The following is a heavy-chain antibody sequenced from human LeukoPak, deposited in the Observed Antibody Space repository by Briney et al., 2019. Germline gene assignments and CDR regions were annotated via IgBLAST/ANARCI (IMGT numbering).Heavy chain of an antibody. CDR3: ARQFHGSGYVDDL. Sequence: GSLRLSCAASGFTFSSYAMTWVRQAPGKGLEWIASIYYSGTTHYNPALKSRVTMSVDTSKNQFSLKLSAVTAADTAVYYCARQFHGSGYVDDLWGQGTLVTVSS. CDR2: IYYSGTT. J-gene: IGHJ5*02. CDR1: GFTFSSYA. V-gene: IGHV4-39*01. D-gene: IGHD5-12*01.